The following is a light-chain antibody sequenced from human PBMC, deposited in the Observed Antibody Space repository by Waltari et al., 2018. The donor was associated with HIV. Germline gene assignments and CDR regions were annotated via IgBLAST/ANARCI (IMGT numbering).Light chain of an antibody. CDR1: SIDVGGYTS. J-gene: IGLJ1*01. Sequence: QSALTQPASVSGSPGQPITIPCTGTSIDVGGYTSLSWYQQHPGKAPKLMIYEVSNRPSGVSNRFSGSKSGNTASLTISGLQAEDEADYYCSSYTSSSTLVFGTGTKVTVL. CDR3: SSYTSSSTLV. CDR2: EVS. V-gene: IGLV2-14*01.